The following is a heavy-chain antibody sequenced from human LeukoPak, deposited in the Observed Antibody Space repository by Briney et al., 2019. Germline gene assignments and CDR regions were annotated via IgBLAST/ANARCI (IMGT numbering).Heavy chain of an antibody. Sequence: GGSLRLSCAASGFIFTNYFMSWVRQAPGKGLEWVASIKHDGSEKYYVDSVRGRFTISRDNAENSLYLQMNSLRAEDTAVYYCARSGVAGPGGNYWGQGTLVTVSS. J-gene: IGHJ4*02. CDR1: GFIFTNYF. D-gene: IGHD6-13*01. CDR3: ARSGVAGPGGNY. V-gene: IGHV3-7*03. CDR2: IKHDGSEK.